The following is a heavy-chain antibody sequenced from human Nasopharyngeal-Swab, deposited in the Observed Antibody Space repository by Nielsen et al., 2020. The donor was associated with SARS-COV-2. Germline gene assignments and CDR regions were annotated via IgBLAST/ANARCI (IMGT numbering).Heavy chain of an antibody. J-gene: IGHJ4*02. D-gene: IGHD1-7*01. CDR3: AKEAGGRTNSGLDY. CDR2: VANDGSFK. Sequence: GESLKISCAASGFTFDSYAMHWVRQAPGKGLEWVAVVANDGSFKHYADSVKGRFTISRDDSKNTLSLQMNSLRPEDTAVFYCAKEAGGRTNSGLDYWGQGTLVTVSP. V-gene: IGHV3-30-3*01. CDR1: GFTFDSYA.